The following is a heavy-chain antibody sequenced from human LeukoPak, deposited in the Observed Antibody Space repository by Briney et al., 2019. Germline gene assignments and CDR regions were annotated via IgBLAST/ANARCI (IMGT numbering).Heavy chain of an antibody. CDR1: GFTFSNAW. J-gene: IGHJ4*02. CDR3: TTDMDTAMAEVDY. V-gene: IGHV3-15*01. D-gene: IGHD5-18*01. Sequence: GGSLRLSCAASGFTFSNAWMSWVRQAPGRGLEWVGRIKSKTDGGTTDYAAPVKGRFTISRDDSKNTLYLQMNSLKTEDTAAYYCTTDMDTAMAEVDYWGQGTLVTVSS. CDR2: IKSKTDGGTT.